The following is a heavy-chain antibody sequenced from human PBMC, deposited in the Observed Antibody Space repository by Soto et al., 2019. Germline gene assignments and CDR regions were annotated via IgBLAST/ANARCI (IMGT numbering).Heavy chain of an antibody. CDR2: IYYSGST. CDR3: ARVVSFWSGSGYYYYGMDV. CDR1: GGSISSYY. D-gene: IGHD3-3*01. V-gene: IGHV4-59*01. Sequence: ETLSLTCTVSGGSISSYYWSWIRQPPGKGLEWIGYIYYSGSTNYNPSLKSRVTISVDTSKNQFSLKLSSVTAADTAVYYCARVVSFWSGSGYYYYGMDVWGQGTTVTVSS. J-gene: IGHJ6*02.